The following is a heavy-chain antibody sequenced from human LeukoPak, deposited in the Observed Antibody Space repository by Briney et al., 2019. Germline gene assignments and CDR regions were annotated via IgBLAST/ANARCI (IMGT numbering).Heavy chain of an antibody. J-gene: IGHJ4*02. V-gene: IGHV1-18*01. CDR3: ARDLGGSYYYYFYS. CDR1: GYTFTSYG. D-gene: IGHD3-22*01. Sequence: ASVKVSCKASGYTFTSYGISWVRQAPGQGLEWMGCITAYNGNTNYPQKLQGRVTMTTDTSTSTAYMELRSLGSDDTAVYYCARDLGGSYYYYFYSWGQGTLVTVSS. CDR2: ITAYNGNT.